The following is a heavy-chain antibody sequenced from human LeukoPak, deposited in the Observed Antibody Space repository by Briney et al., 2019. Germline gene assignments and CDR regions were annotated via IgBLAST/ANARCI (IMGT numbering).Heavy chain of an antibody. Sequence: GRSLRLSCAASGFTFSSYAMHWVRQAPGKGLEYVSAISSNGGSTYYANSVKGRFTISRDNSKNTLYLQMGSPRAEDMAVYYCARETGYSSSWYSFDYYYYYGMDVWGQGTTVTVSS. V-gene: IGHV3-64*01. CDR1: GFTFSSYA. D-gene: IGHD6-13*01. CDR3: ARETGYSSSWYSFDYYYYYGMDV. J-gene: IGHJ6*02. CDR2: ISSNGGST.